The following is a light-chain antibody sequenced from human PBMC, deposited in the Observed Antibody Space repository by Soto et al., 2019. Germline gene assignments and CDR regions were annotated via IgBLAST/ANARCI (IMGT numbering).Light chain of an antibody. CDR1: TGTVTSGHF. V-gene: IGLV7-46*01. CDR2: YIR. CDR3: LLFYGGSSL. J-gene: IGLJ1*01. Sequence: QAVVTQEPSLTVSPGGTVTLTCGSSTGTVTSGHFPYWFQQKPGQAPRTLISYIRKRLSGTPARFSGSLLGDKAALTLSGARPEDEADYYCLLFYGGSSLFGPGTKLTVL.